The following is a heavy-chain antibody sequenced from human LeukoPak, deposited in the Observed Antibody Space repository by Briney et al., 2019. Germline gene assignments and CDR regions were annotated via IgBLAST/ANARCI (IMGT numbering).Heavy chain of an antibody. V-gene: IGHV3-43*02. CDR2: FGGDGTTT. Sequence: QPGGSLRLSWAASGFTFDHYAMHWVRQAPGKGLESVSLFGGDGTTTYYADSVRGRFTISRDNSKNSLYLQMNSLRAEDTALYYCAKGSYDILTGYLLFGPWGQGTLVTVSS. D-gene: IGHD3-9*01. CDR1: GFTFDHYA. J-gene: IGHJ5*02. CDR3: AKGSYDILTGYLLFGP.